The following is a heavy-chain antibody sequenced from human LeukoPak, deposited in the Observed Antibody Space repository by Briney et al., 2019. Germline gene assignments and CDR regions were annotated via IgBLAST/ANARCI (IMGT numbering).Heavy chain of an antibody. Sequence: PGGSLRLSCAAPGFTFSDYYMSWIRQAPGKGLEWVSSISGSSSYIYYADSVKGRFTSSRDNAKNSLYLQLNSLRAGDTALYYCARADSNIAARRIGFDYWGQGTLVTVSS. D-gene: IGHD6-6*01. CDR1: GFTFSDYY. CDR3: ARADSNIAARRIGFDY. V-gene: IGHV3-11*06. CDR2: ISGSSSYI. J-gene: IGHJ4*02.